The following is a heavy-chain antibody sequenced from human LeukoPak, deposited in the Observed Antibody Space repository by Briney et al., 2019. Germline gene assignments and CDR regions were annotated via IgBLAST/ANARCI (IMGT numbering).Heavy chain of an antibody. CDR3: ARDRDSSGGNWFDP. D-gene: IGHD6-19*01. CDR1: GFTFSSYA. CDR2: ISYDGSNK. Sequence: GGSLRLSCAASGFTFSSYAMHWVRQAPGKGLEWVAVISYDGSNKYYADSVKGRFTISRDNSKNTLYLQMNSLRAEDTAVYYCARDRDSSGGNWFDPWGQGTLVTVSS. J-gene: IGHJ5*02. V-gene: IGHV3-30-3*01.